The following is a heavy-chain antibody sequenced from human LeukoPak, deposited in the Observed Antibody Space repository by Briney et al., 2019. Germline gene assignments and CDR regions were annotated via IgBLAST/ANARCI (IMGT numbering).Heavy chain of an antibody. CDR1: GFTFSSYG. Sequence: GGSLRLSCAASGFTFSSYGMSWVRQAPGKGLEWVSAISGSGGSTYYADSVKGRFTISRDNSKNTLYLQMNSLRAEDTAVYYCAKVLSPRGDYFDYWGQGTLVTVSS. D-gene: IGHD2/OR15-2a*01. J-gene: IGHJ4*02. CDR2: ISGSGGST. V-gene: IGHV3-23*01. CDR3: AKVLSPRGDYFDY.